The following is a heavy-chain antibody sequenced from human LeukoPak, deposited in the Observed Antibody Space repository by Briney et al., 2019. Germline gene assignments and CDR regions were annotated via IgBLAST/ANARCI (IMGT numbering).Heavy chain of an antibody. V-gene: IGHV4-30-2*01. Sequence: KSSETLSLTCAVSGGSISSGGYSWSWIRQPPGKGLEWIGYIYHSGSTYYNPSLKSRVTISVDRSKNQFSLKLTSVTAADTAVYYCARYGSTWPYWYFGLWGRGTLVTVSS. J-gene: IGHJ2*01. CDR2: IYHSGST. CDR1: GGSISSGGYS. CDR3: ARYGSTWPYWYFGL. D-gene: IGHD6-13*01.